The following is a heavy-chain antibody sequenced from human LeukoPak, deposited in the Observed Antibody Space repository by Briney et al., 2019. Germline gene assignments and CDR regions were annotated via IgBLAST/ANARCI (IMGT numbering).Heavy chain of an antibody. CDR1: GFAFSSYG. CDR3: ARDLAPFAGTAFFDY. V-gene: IGHV3-33*05. CDR2: ISYDGSNK. D-gene: IGHD1-1*01. J-gene: IGHJ4*02. Sequence: GGSLRLSCAASGFAFSSYGMHWVRQAPGKGLEWVAVISYDGSNKYYADSVKGRSTISRDNAKNSLYLQMNSLRAEDTAVYYCARDLAPFAGTAFFDYWGQGTLVTVSS.